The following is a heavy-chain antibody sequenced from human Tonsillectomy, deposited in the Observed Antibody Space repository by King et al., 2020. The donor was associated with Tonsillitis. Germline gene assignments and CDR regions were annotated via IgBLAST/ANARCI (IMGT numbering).Heavy chain of an antibody. V-gene: IGHV3-15*01. D-gene: IGHD2-21*01. CDR2: IKSKADGGTT. CDR3: TTINWRGGHYVVGGF. Sequence: QLVQSGGGLVKSGGSLRLSCAASELTFNKAWMSWVRQAPGKGLEWVGRIKSKADGGTTDYAAPVKGRFTISRDDSNNTVYLQMNSLKTDDTGVYYCTTINWRGGHYVVGGFWGQGTLVTVAS. CDR1: ELTFNKAW. J-gene: IGHJ4*02.